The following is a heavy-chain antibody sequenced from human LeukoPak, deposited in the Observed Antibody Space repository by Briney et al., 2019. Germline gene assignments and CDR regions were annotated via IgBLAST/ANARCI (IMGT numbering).Heavy chain of an antibody. CDR3: ARCSQYCSSTSCYISYYYYMDV. V-gene: IGHV4-34*01. CDR2: INHSGST. CDR1: GGSFSGYY. Sequence: SETLSLTCAVYGGSFSGYYWSWIRQPPGKGLEWIGEINHSGSTNYNPSLKSRVTISVDTSKNQFSLKLSSVTAVDTAVYYCARCSQYCSSTSCYISYYYYMDVWGKGTTVTVSS. D-gene: IGHD2-2*02. J-gene: IGHJ6*03.